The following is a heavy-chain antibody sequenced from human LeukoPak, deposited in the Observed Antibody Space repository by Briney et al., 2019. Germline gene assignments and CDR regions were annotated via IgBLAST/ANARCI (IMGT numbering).Heavy chain of an antibody. CDR1: GGSISSSRSY. CDR3: GDGSSINWFFY. D-gene: IGHD1-1*01. CDR2: SSSSGTT. Sequence: SETLSLTCTVSGGSISSSRSYWGWIRQSPGNGLEWIGSSSSSGTTYYNPSLKNRVTMSLDTTNNQFSLRLTSLTAADTAVYCAGDGSSINWFFYWGQGTLVTVSS. V-gene: IGHV4-39*07. J-gene: IGHJ4*02.